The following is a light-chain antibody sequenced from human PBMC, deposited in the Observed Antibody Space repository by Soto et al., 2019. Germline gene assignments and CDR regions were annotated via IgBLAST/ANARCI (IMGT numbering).Light chain of an antibody. CDR1: QSVSSNY. V-gene: IGKV3-20*01. Sequence: DIVLTQSPGTLSLSPGERATLSCRASQSVSSNYLAWYQQKPGQAPRLLIYGASTRATGVPDRFSGSGSGTDFTLTISRLEPEDFATYYCLQYNSYPFTFGPGTKVDFK. CDR2: GAS. CDR3: LQYNSYPFT. J-gene: IGKJ3*01.